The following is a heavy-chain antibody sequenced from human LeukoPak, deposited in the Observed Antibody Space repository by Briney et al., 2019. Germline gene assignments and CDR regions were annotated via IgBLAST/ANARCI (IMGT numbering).Heavy chain of an antibody. J-gene: IGHJ6*02. CDR2: ITGSGGST. Sequence: GGSLRLSCAASGFTFSSYAMSWVRQAPGKGLEWVSSITGSGGSTYHADSVKGRFTISRDNSKNSLYLQMNSLRTEDTALYYCAKDSHSGLYGMDVWGQGTTVTVSS. CDR3: AKDSHSGLYGMDV. D-gene: IGHD5-12*01. CDR1: GFTFSSYA. V-gene: IGHV3-23*01.